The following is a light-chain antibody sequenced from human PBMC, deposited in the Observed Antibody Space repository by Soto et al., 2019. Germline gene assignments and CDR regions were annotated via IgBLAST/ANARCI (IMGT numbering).Light chain of an antibody. V-gene: IGLV1-40*01. CDR2: GNS. J-gene: IGLJ1*01. CDR1: ISNIGAGYD. Sequence: QSLLTQATSVSGAPGQRFTIYCTGSISNIGAGYDVHWFQQFPGTAPQLLIYGNSNRPSGVPDRFSGSKSGTSASLAITGLQPGDEADYYCKSFDDSLGDIVFGLGTKVTVL. CDR3: KSFDDSLGDIV.